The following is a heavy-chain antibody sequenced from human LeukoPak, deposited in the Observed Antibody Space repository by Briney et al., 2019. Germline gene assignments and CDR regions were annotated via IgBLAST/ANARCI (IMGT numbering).Heavy chain of an antibody. J-gene: IGHJ4*02. Sequence: SVKVSCKASGGTFSSYAISWVRQAPGQGLEWMGRIIPILGIANYAQKFQGRVTITADTSTSTAYMELSSLRSEDTAVYYCASHYDILTGYSDYWGQGTLVTVSS. CDR1: GGTFSSYA. D-gene: IGHD3-9*01. CDR3: ASHYDILTGYSDY. CDR2: IIPILGIA. V-gene: IGHV1-69*04.